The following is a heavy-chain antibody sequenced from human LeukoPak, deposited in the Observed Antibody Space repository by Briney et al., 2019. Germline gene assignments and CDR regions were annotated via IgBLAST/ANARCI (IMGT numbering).Heavy chain of an antibody. V-gene: IGHV3-33*01. CDR1: GFIFSSYG. J-gene: IGHJ6*02. CDR3: ARDWPHYGMDV. Sequence: GGSLRLSCAASGFIFSSYGMHWVRQAPGKGLEWVAIIWSDGSNKYYVDSVKGRFTISRDNSKNTLYLQMNSLRVEDTAVYYCARDWPHYGMDVWGQGTTVTVSS. CDR2: IWSDGSNK.